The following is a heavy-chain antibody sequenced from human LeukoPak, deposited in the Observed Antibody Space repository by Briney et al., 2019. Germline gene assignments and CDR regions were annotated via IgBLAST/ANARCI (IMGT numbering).Heavy chain of an antibody. D-gene: IGHD4-17*01. CDR1: GGTFSSYT. Sequence: EASVKVSCKASGGTFSSYTISWVRQAPGQGLEWMGRIIPILGIANYAQKFQGRVTITADKSTSTAYMELSSLRSEDTAVYYCARARSTNDYGESYDYWGQGTLVTVSS. J-gene: IGHJ4*02. CDR2: IIPILGIA. V-gene: IGHV1-69*02. CDR3: ARARSTNDYGESYDY.